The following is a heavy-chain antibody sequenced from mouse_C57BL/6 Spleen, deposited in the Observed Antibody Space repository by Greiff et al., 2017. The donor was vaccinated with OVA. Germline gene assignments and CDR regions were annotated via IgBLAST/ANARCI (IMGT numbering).Heavy chain of an antibody. CDR3: ARRGGYDWYFDV. V-gene: IGHV1-82*01. Sequence: QVQLQQSGPELVKPGASVKISCKASGYAFSSSWMNWVKQRPGKGLEWIGRLYPGDGDTNYNGKFKGKATLTADKSSSTAYMQLSSLTSEDSAVYVSARRGGYDWYFDVWGTGTTVTVSS. D-gene: IGHD2-2*01. CDR1: GYAFSSSW. J-gene: IGHJ1*03. CDR2: LYPGDGDT.